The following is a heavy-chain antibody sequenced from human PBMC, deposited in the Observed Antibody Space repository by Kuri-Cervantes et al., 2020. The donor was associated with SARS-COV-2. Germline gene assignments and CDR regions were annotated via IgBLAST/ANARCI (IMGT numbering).Heavy chain of an antibody. V-gene: IGHV4-39*01. CDR2: IYYSGST. CDR3: ARVVPAQGGSGAFDI. D-gene: IGHD2-2*01. Sequence: SETLSLTCTVSGGSISSSSYYWGWIRQHPGKGLEWIGSIYYSGSTYYNPSLKSRVTISVDTSKNQFSLKLSSVTAADTAVYYCARVVPAQGGSGAFDIWGQGTMVTVSS. CDR1: GGSISSSSYY. J-gene: IGHJ3*02.